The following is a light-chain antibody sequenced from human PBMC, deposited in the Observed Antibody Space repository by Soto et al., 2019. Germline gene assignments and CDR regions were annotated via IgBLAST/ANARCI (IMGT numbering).Light chain of an antibody. CDR1: QSVSSSY. V-gene: IGKV3-20*01. CDR3: QQYGSSPRSIT. Sequence: EIMMTQSPVTLSVSPWERATLSCRASQSVSSSYLAWYQQKPGQAPRLLIYGASSRATGIPDRFSGSGSGTDFTLTISRLEPEDFAVYYCQQYGSSPRSITFGQGTRLEIK. CDR2: GAS. J-gene: IGKJ5*01.